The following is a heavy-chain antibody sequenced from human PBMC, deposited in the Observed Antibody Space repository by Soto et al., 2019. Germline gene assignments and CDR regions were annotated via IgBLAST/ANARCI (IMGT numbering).Heavy chain of an antibody. D-gene: IGHD3-16*01. J-gene: IGHJ4*02. CDR2: VFYGGT. CDR3: ASYRGALYFES. V-gene: IGHV4-59*01. CDR1: VRSMSSNY. Sequence: PSVPLSHPCSVSVRSMSSNYGSWIRQSPDKGLEWLGYVFYGGTDYNPSLGGRVSMSVETSKSQFSLKLTSVTVADTAVYYCASYRGALYFESWGPGILVTVS.